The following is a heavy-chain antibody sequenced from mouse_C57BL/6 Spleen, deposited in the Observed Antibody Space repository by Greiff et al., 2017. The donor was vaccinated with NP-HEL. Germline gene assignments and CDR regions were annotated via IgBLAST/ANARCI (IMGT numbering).Heavy chain of an antibody. CDR3: ATIYYDYEGYAMDY. V-gene: IGHV5-17*01. D-gene: IGHD2-4*01. J-gene: IGHJ4*01. CDR2: ISSGSSTI. Sequence: DVKLVESGGGLVKPGGSLKLSCAASGFTFSDYGMHWVRQAPEKGLEWVAYISSGSSTIYYADTVKGRFTISRDNAKNTLFLQMTSLRSEDTAMYYCATIYYDYEGYAMDYWGQGTSVTVSS. CDR1: GFTFSDYG.